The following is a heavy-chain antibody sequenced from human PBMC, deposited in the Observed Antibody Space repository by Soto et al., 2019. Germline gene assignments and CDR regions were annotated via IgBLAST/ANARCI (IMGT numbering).Heavy chain of an antibody. CDR3: VRENYFDY. CDR1: GFTFRNYW. Sequence: EEQLVESGGGLVQPGGSLRLSCAGSGFTFRNYWMGWVRQAQGRRLEWVANIKQDGSERSYADSVKGRFTISRDNAKNSLFLQMSSLGADDTAVYYCVRENYFDYWGQGSLVIVSS. CDR2: IKQDGSER. V-gene: IGHV3-7*01. J-gene: IGHJ4*02.